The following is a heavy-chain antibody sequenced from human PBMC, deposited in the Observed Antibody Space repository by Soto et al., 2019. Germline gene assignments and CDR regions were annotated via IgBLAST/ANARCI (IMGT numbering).Heavy chain of an antibody. D-gene: IGHD1-1*01. J-gene: IGHJ4*02. CDR2: VYGSDDK. Sequence: QITLQESGPTLVKPTQTLTLTCTFSGFSLTTSALAVGWIRQPPGKALEWLAIVYGSDDKFYSPSLRSRLTIIRDNSKNQVVLLLTDMGPVDTGTYYCVRRNDRYYFDYWGQGTLVTVSS. CDR3: VRRNDRYYFDY. CDR1: GFSLTTSALA. V-gene: IGHV2-5*04.